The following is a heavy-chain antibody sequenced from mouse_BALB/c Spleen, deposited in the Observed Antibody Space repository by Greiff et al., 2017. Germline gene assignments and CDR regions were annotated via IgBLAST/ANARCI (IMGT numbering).Heavy chain of an antibody. CDR2: ISYDGSN. CDR1: GYSITSGYY. V-gene: IGHV3-6*02. D-gene: IGHD2-9*01. CDR3: ARDSYYGFYAMDY. J-gene: IGHJ4*01. Sequence: EVQRVESGPGLVKPSQSLSLTCSVTGYSITSGYYWNWIRQFPGNKLEWMGYISYDGSNNYNPSLKNRISITRDTSKNQFFLKLNSVTTEDTATYYCARDSYYGFYAMDYWGQGTSVTVSS.